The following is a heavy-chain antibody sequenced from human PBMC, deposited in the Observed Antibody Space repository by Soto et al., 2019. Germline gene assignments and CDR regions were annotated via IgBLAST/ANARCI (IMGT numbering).Heavy chain of an antibody. Sequence: QVQLVQSGAEVKKPGSSVKVSCKASGGTFSSYAINWVRQAPGQGLEWMGGIIPIFGTANYAQKFQGRVTITADESTSTAYMERSSLRSDDTAVYYCASEDWTADYYYCGMDVWGQGTTVTVSS. J-gene: IGHJ6*02. D-gene: IGHD1-1*01. V-gene: IGHV1-69*01. CDR3: ASEDWTADYYYCGMDV. CDR1: GGTFSSYA. CDR2: IIPIFGTA.